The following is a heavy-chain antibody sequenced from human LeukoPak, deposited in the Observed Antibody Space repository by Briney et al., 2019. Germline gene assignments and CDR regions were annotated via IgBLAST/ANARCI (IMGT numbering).Heavy chain of an antibody. V-gene: IGHV1-18*04. D-gene: IGHD3-22*01. J-gene: IGHJ4*02. CDR3: ARDYYDSSGYSVDY. Sequence: ASVKVSCKASGYTFTGYYMHWVRQAPGQGLEWMGWISAYNGNTNYAQKLQGRVTMTTDTSTSTAYMELRSLRSDDTAVYYCARDYYDSSGYSVDYWGQGTLVTVSS. CDR1: GYTFTGYY. CDR2: ISAYNGNT.